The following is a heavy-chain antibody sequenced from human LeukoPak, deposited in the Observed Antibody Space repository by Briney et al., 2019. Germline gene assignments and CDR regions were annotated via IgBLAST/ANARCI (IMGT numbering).Heavy chain of an antibody. CDR1: GYTFTSYG. V-gene: IGHV1-18*01. D-gene: IGHD3-3*01. J-gene: IGHJ6*03. CDR3: ARGLSGAYYDFWSGSYYYYYMDV. Sequence: ASVKVSCKASGYTFTSYGISWVRQAPGQGLEWMGWISAYNGNTNYAQKLQGRVTMTTDTSTGTAYMELRSLRSDDTAVYYCARGLSGAYYDFWSGSYYYYYMDVWGKGTTVTVSS. CDR2: ISAYNGNT.